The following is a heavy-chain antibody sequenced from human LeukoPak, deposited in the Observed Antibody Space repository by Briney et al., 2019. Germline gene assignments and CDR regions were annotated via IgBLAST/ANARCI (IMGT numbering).Heavy chain of an antibody. CDR3: AASTDYFYYYMDV. J-gene: IGHJ6*03. CDR2: IYNSETT. V-gene: IGHV4-59*08. CDR1: GGSLSTDY. Sequence: SETLSLTCAVSGGSLSTDYWSWVRQPPGKGREGIGYIYNSETTKYNPSLRSRVTISLDTSKKQFSLKLSSVTAADTAMYYCAASTDYFYYYMDVWGKGTTVIVSS.